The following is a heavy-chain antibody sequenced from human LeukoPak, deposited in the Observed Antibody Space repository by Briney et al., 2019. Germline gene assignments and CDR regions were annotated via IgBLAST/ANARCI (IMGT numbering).Heavy chain of an antibody. CDR3: ARGALYDCSGYYYEAPDY. CDR2: ISSSSSYI. CDR1: GFTFSSYS. D-gene: IGHD3-22*01. Sequence: GGSLRLSCAASGFTFSSYSMNWVRQAPGKGLEWVSSISSSSSYIYYADTVHDRFTNYRDNAKHSLYLQTNSLRAEDTAVYYCARGALYDCSGYYYEAPDYWGQGTLVTVSS. V-gene: IGHV3-21*01. J-gene: IGHJ4*02.